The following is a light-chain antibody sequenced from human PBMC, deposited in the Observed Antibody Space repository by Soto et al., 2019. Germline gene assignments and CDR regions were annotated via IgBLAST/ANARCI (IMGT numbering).Light chain of an antibody. J-gene: IGKJ2*01. Sequence: EIALTQSPGTLSLSPGERATLSCRASQSVSSSYLAWYQQKPGQAPRLLIYGASSRATGIPDRFSGSGSGTDFTLTISRLEPEDFAVYYCQQRNTFGQGTKLEIK. V-gene: IGKV3-20*01. CDR1: QSVSSSY. CDR2: GAS. CDR3: QQRNT.